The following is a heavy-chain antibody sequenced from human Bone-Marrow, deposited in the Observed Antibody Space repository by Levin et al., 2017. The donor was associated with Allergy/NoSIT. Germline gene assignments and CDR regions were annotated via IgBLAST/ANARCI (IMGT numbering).Heavy chain of an antibody. D-gene: IGHD6-19*01. V-gene: IGHV3-23*01. CDR2: ISGSGGST. J-gene: IGHJ4*02. CDR1: GFTFSSYA. CDR3: AKDAPEQWLGLLGY. Sequence: GESLKISCAASGFTFSSYAMSWVRQAPGKGLEWVSAISGSGGSTYYADSVKGRFTISRDNSKNTLYLQMNSLRAEDTAVYYCAKDAPEQWLGLLGYWGQGTLVTVSS.